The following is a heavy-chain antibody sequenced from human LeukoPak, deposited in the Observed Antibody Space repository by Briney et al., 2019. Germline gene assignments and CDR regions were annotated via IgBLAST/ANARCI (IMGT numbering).Heavy chain of an antibody. J-gene: IGHJ6*02. CDR2: ISSSSSYI. CDR1: GFTFSSYS. D-gene: IGHD3-16*01. Sequence: PGGSLRLSCAASGFTFSSYSMNWVRQAPGKGLEWVSSISSSSSYIYYADSVKGRFTISRDNAKNSLYLQMNSLRAEDTAVYYRARGGEPIWDYYGMDVWGQGTTVTVSS. CDR3: ARGGEPIWDYYGMDV. V-gene: IGHV3-21*01.